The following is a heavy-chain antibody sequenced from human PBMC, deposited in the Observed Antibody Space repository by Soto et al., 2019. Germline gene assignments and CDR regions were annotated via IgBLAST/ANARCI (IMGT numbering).Heavy chain of an antibody. CDR1: GYSFTSYW. D-gene: IGHD2-21*02. CDR3: ARRYCGGDCNYYYYGMDV. J-gene: IGHJ6*02. Sequence: PGESLKISCKGSGYSFTSYWISWVRQMPGKGLEWMGRIDPSDSYTNYSPSFQGHVTISADKPISTAYLQWSSLKASDTAMYYCARRYCGGDCNYYYYGMDVWGQGTTVTVSS. CDR2: IDPSDSYT. V-gene: IGHV5-10-1*01.